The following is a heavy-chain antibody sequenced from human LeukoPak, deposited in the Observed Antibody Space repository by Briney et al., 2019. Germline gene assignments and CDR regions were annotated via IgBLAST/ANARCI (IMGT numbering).Heavy chain of an antibody. CDR1: GYTFTGQY. J-gene: IGHJ4*02. CDR2: INPNSGDT. V-gene: IGHV1-2*02. D-gene: IGHD2-15*01. Sequence: ASVKLSCKASGYTFTGQYMHWVRHAPGQGLEWMGWINPNSGDTVYAQKFQGRVTLTRDTSISTAYMGQRRLSSDHTAVYYCARFSPQDRGGFDYWGQGTLVTVS. CDR3: ARFSPQDRGGFDY.